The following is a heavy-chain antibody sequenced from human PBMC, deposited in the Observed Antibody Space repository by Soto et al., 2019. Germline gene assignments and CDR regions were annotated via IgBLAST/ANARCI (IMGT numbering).Heavy chain of an antibody. V-gene: IGHV4-39*01. CDR2: IDYNGFT. CDR1: GGSIYRSGSY. Sequence: SETRSLTCTLSGGSIYRSGSYWGWIRQPPGRGLEWIVNIDYNGFTYSNPSLKSRFTISRDTSKNHFTLKWISVTTADTALYYCGKVLGGAPGHNESDSWGPGTLVTVSS. CDR3: GKVLGGAPGHNESDS. D-gene: IGHD1-26*01. J-gene: IGHJ4*02.